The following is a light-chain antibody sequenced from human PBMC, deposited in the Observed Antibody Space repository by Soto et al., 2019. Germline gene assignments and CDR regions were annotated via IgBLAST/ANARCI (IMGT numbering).Light chain of an antibody. CDR2: GAS. CDR3: QQYGSSPRGT. Sequence: EIVLTQSPGTLSLSPGERATLSCRASQSVSSSYLAWYQQKPGQAPRLLIYGASSRATGIPDRFSGSGSGTDFTITISRLEPEDFAVYYCQQYGSSPRGTFGQGTKVDIK. CDR1: QSVSSSY. V-gene: IGKV3-20*01. J-gene: IGKJ1*01.